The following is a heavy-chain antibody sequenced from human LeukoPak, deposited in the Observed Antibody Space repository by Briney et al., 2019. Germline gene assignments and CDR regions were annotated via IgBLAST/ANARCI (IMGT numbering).Heavy chain of an antibody. CDR3: ARGPYGSMDY. CDR1: GFTFSSYE. Sequence: GGSLRLSCAASGFTFSSYEMNWVRRAPGKGLEWVSYISSSGSTIYYADSVKGRFTISRDNAKNSLYLQMNSLRAEDTAVYYCARGPYGSMDYWGQGTLVTVSS. J-gene: IGHJ4*02. D-gene: IGHD3-10*01. CDR2: ISSSGSTI. V-gene: IGHV3-48*03.